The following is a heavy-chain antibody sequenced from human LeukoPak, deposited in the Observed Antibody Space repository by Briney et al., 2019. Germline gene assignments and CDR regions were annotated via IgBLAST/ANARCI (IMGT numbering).Heavy chain of an antibody. CDR1: GGSISSYY. V-gene: IGHV4-59*12. Sequence: SETLSLTCTVSGGSISSYYWSWIRQPPGKGLEWIGYIYYSGSTNYNPSLKGRVTISVDTSKNQFSLKLSSVTAADTAVYYCARDYFGAFDIWGQGTMVTVSS. J-gene: IGHJ3*02. CDR2: IYYSGST. D-gene: IGHD2/OR15-2a*01. CDR3: ARDYFGAFDI.